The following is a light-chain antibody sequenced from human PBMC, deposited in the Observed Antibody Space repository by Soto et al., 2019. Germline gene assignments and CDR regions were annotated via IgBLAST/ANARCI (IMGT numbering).Light chain of an antibody. CDR1: QSVLYSPNNKNY. Sequence: DIVMTQSPDSLAVSLGERATINCKSSQSVLYSPNNKNYLAWYQHKPGQPPKMLIYWASIRESGVPDRFSGSGSGTDFTLTISSLQSEDVEVYYCQQYYTNSWSFGQGTTVDIK. J-gene: IGKJ1*01. CDR2: WAS. CDR3: QQYYTNSWS. V-gene: IGKV4-1*01.